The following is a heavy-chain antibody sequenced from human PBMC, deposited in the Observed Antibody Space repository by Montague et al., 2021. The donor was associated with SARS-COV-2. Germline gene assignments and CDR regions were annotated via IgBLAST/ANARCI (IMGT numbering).Heavy chain of an antibody. CDR1: GFTFSSYA. D-gene: IGHD4-23*01. V-gene: IGHV3-23*05. CDR3: AKERAASGNPLFDT. J-gene: IGHJ4*02. CDR2: IFNNGSKS. Sequence: SLRLSCAASGFTFSSYAMRWVRQAPGKGLEWVSGIFNNGSKSYYADSVKGRFVISRDNSDNMVYLQLNSLRAEDTAIYYCAKERAASGNPLFDTWGQGTLVTVSS.